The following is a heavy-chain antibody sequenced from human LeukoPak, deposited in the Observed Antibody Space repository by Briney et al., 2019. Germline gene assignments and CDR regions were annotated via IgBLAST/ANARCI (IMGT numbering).Heavy chain of an antibody. CDR1: GVTFSSYS. CDR2: ISSGSTYI. J-gene: IGHJ3*02. Sequence: PGGSLRLSCAASGVTFSSYSMNWVRQAPGKGLEWVSSISSGSTYIYYGDSLKGRFTISRDNAKNSLYLQMNSLRAEDTAVYYCARRVASANDAFDIWGQGTMVTVSS. V-gene: IGHV3-21*01. CDR3: ARRVASANDAFDI. D-gene: IGHD6-13*01.